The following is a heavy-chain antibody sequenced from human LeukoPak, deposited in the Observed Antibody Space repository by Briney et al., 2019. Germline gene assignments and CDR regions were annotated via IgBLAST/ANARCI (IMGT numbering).Heavy chain of an antibody. V-gene: IGHV3-64*04. CDR3: ARERYDYVWGSYPQAFDI. Sequence: GGSLRLSCSASGFTFSSYAMHWVRQAPGKGLEYVSAISSNGGSTYYADSVKGRFTISRDNSKNTLYLQMNSLRAEDTAVYFCARERYDYVWGSYPQAFDIWGQGTMVTVSS. CDR1: GFTFSSYA. CDR2: ISSNGGST. D-gene: IGHD3-16*02. J-gene: IGHJ3*02.